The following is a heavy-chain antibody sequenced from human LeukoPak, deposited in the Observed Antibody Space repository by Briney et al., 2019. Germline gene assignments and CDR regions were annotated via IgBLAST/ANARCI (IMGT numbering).Heavy chain of an antibody. V-gene: IGHV3-21*01. CDR2: ISSSSSYI. D-gene: IGHD3-10*01. Sequence: GGSLRLSCAASGFTFSSYSMNWVRQAPGKGLEWVSSISSSSSYIYYADSVKGRFTISRDNAKNSLYLQMNSLRAEDTVVYYCARVFMVRGVIHYFDYWGQGTLVTVSS. CDR1: GFTFSSYS. J-gene: IGHJ4*02. CDR3: ARVFMVRGVIHYFDY.